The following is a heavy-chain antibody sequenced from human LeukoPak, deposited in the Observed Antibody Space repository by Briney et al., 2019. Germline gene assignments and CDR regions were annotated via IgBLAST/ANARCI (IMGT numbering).Heavy chain of an antibody. Sequence: GGSLRLSCAASGFTFSSYGMHWVRQAPGKGLEWVAFTRYDGGNEKYADSVKGRFTISRDNSKNSLYLQMNNLRPEDTAVYYCVKDVRFSDSSGYYSSWGQGTLVTVSS. CDR1: GFTFSSYG. D-gene: IGHD3-22*01. J-gene: IGHJ4*02. V-gene: IGHV3-30*02. CDR3: VKDVRFSDSSGYYSS. CDR2: TRYDGGNE.